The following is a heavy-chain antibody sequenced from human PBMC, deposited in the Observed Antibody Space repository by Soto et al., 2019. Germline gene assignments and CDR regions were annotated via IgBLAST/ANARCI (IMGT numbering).Heavy chain of an antibody. Sequence: QVQLVQSGPEVKKPGASVKVSCKASGYIFSSHGVSWVRQAPGQGLEWMGWIGVYNGGTKYEQKFQGRVTLTTDTSTSTAYMELRSLRYDDTAVYYCARDPPGKNDLDYWDQGTLVTVSS. CDR1: GYIFSSHG. J-gene: IGHJ4*02. CDR2: IGVYNGGT. V-gene: IGHV1-18*01. D-gene: IGHD1-1*01. CDR3: ARDPPGKNDLDY.